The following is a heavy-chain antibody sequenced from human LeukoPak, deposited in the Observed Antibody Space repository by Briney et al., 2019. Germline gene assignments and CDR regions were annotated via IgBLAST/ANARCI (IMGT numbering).Heavy chain of an antibody. D-gene: IGHD2-2*01. CDR1: GGSMSSYY. CDR2: IYYSGNT. CDR3: ARDYLERYCSSTSCPYYYYMDV. Sequence: PSETLSLTCTVSGGSMSSYYWSWIRQPPGKGLEWIGYIYYSGNTNYNPSLKSRVTISVDTSKNQFSLKLSSVTAADTAVYFCARDYLERYCSSTSCPYYYYMDVWGKGTTVTVSS. J-gene: IGHJ6*03. V-gene: IGHV4-59*12.